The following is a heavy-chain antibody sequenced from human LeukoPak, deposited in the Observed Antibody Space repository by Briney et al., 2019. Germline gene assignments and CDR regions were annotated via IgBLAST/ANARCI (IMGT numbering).Heavy chain of an antibody. V-gene: IGHV3-7*01. CDR1: GFTFSTYS. CDR3: ARDLSGIAGYTYGRGIDY. Sequence: GGSLRLSCAASGFTFSTYSMSWVRQAPGKGLEWVANIKKDGSEKYYVDAVKGRFTVSRDNAKTSLYLQMNSLRAEDTAVYYCARDLSGIAGYTYGRGIDYWGQGTLVTVSS. J-gene: IGHJ4*02. CDR2: IKKDGSEK. D-gene: IGHD5-18*01.